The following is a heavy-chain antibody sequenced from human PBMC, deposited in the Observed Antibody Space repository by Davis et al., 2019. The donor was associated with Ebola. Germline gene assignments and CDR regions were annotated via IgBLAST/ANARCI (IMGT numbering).Heavy chain of an antibody. CDR2: INPHNGNT. CDR1: GYTFTSYG. CDR3: ARARIAAAGDY. Sequence: ASVKVSCKASGYTFTSYGITWVRQAPGQGLEWMGWINPHNGNTNYAQNVQGRVTMTTDTSTSTAYMEVGILRSDDTAVYYCARARIAAAGDYWGQGTLVTVSS. J-gene: IGHJ4*02. D-gene: IGHD6-13*01. V-gene: IGHV1-18*04.